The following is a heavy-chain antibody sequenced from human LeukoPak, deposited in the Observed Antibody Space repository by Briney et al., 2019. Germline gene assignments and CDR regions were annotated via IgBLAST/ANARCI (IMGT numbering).Heavy chain of an antibody. CDR2: ISGSGGST. V-gene: IGHV3-23*01. CDR1: GFTFSGSA. Sequence: GGSLKLSCAASGFTFSGSAMHWVRQASGKGLEWVSAISGSGGSTYYADSVKGRFTISRDNSKNTLYLQMNSLRAEDTAVYYCAKELKIVVVPAANDYWGQGTLVTVSS. CDR3: AKELKIVVVPAANDY. D-gene: IGHD2-2*01. J-gene: IGHJ4*02.